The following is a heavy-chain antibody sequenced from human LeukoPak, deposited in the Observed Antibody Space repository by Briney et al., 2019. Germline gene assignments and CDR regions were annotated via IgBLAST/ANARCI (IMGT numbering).Heavy chain of an antibody. CDR2: INPNSGGT. CDR3: AKDSDLGARGRVYDY. V-gene: IGHV1-2*02. J-gene: IGHJ4*02. Sequence: ASVKVSCKASGYTFTGYYMHWVRQAPGQGLEWMGWINPNSGGTNYAQKFQGRVTMTRDTSISTAYMELSRLRSDDTAVYYCAKDSDLGARGRVYDYWGQGTLVTVSS. D-gene: IGHD1-26*01. CDR1: GYTFTGYY.